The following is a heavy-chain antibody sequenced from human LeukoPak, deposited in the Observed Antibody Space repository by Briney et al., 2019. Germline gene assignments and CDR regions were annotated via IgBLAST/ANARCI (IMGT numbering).Heavy chain of an antibody. Sequence: GGSLRLSCAASGFTFSNFAMHWVRQAPGRGLECVAIVSYDGSDRYYADSVKGWFTISRDSSKNTLFLQMNSLRAEDTALYFCARKAQYNGHYPLDYWGQGTLVTVSS. CDR1: GFTFSNFA. CDR2: VSYDGSDR. D-gene: IGHD1-7*01. V-gene: IGHV3-30-3*01. CDR3: ARKAQYNGHYPLDY. J-gene: IGHJ4*02.